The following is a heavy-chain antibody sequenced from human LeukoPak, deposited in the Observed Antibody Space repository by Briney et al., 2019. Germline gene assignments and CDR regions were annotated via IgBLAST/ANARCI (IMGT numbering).Heavy chain of an antibody. CDR1: GDSVSSNGAA. Sequence: SQTLSLTCALSGDSVSSNGAAWNWIRQSPSRGLEWLVRTCYRSKWYNDYAVSVKSRITINPDTSKNQFSLQLNSVTPEDTAVYYCARSTGGANWFDPWGQETLVTVSS. V-gene: IGHV6-1*01. CDR3: ARSTGGANWFDP. D-gene: IGHD3-10*01. CDR2: TCYRSKWYN. J-gene: IGHJ5*02.